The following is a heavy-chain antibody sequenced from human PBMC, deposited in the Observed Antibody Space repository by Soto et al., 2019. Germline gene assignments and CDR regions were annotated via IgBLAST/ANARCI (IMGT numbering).Heavy chain of an antibody. D-gene: IGHD3-16*02. V-gene: IGHV4-4*07. CDR1: GASFSSYY. CDR3: ARGSQDYDYLLGSYRYGYYFYY. CDR2: IHTSGSS. Sequence: PSETLSLTCSVSGASFSSYYWSCIRQPAGKGLEWIGLIHTSGSSNYNPSLKSRVTMSVETSENQFSLKLTSVSAADTAVYYCARGSQDYDYLLGSYRYGYYFYYCGQGTLVTVSS. J-gene: IGHJ4*02.